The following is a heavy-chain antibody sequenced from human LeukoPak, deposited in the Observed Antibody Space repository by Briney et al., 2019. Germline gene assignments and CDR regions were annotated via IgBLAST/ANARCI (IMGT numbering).Heavy chain of an antibody. Sequence: GASVEVSCKASGYTFTSYYMHWVRQAPGQGLEWMGIINPSGGSTSYARKFQGRVTMTRDTSTSTVYMELSSLRSEDTAVYYCATAPLGLYYSDYWGQGTLVTVSS. CDR2: INPSGGST. J-gene: IGHJ4*02. CDR3: ATAPLGLYYSDY. CDR1: GYTFTSYY. D-gene: IGHD6-19*01. V-gene: IGHV1-46*01.